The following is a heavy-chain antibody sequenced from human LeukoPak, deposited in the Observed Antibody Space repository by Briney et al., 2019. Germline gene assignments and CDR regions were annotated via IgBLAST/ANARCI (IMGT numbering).Heavy chain of an antibody. V-gene: IGHV3-21*01. CDR1: GFTFSSYG. D-gene: IGHD2-15*01. CDR2: ISSSSSYI. CDR3: ARDLVVVVVAAHDAFDI. Sequence: PGGTLRLSCAASGFTFSSYGMSWVRQAPGKGLEWVSSISSSSSYIYYADSVKGRFTISRDNAKNSLYLQMNSLRAEDTAVYYCARDLVVVVVAAHDAFDIWGQGTMVTVSS. J-gene: IGHJ3*02.